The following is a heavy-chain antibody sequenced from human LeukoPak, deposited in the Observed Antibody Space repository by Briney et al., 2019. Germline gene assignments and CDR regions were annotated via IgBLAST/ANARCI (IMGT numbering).Heavy chain of an antibody. D-gene: IGHD3-22*01. CDR3: AGGWLLLDDFDI. CDR1: CGSISMYC. J-gene: IGHJ3*02. V-gene: IGHV4-4*07. Sequence: MPAHTLSLACTVACGSISMYCWSWIRQPAGEGREWILCVYTIGSTNYNPSLKSRVTMSVDTSKNQFSLKLSSVTAADTAVYYCAGGWLLLDDFDIWGQATMVTVSS. CDR2: VYTIGST.